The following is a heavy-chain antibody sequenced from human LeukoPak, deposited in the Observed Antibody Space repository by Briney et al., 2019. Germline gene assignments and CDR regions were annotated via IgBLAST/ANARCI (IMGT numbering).Heavy chain of an antibody. D-gene: IGHD5-18*01. V-gene: IGHV3-23*01. CDR3: AKDGVYTYYFDY. J-gene: IGHJ4*02. Sequence: GGSLRLSCAASGFTFSSYAMSWVRQAPGKGLEWVSAISGSGGSTYYADSVKGRFTISRDNSKNTLYLQMNSLRAEDTAVYHCAKDGVYTYYFDYWGQGTLVTVSS. CDR2: ISGSGGST. CDR1: GFTFSSYA.